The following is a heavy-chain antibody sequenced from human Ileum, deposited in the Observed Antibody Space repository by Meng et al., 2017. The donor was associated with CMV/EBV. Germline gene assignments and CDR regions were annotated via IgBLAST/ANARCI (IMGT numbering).Heavy chain of an antibody. CDR1: GGSISSSSYY. CDR2: IYYSGST. Sequence: HLPLQESGPGLVKPSETLSLTCTVSGGSISSSSYYWGWIRQPPGKGLEWIGSIYYSGSTYYNPSLKSRVTISVDTSKNQFSLKLSSVTAADTAVYYCARLRSIAAREVFDYWGQGTLVTVSS. CDR3: ARLRSIAAREVFDY. D-gene: IGHD6-6*01. J-gene: IGHJ4*02. V-gene: IGHV4-39*07.